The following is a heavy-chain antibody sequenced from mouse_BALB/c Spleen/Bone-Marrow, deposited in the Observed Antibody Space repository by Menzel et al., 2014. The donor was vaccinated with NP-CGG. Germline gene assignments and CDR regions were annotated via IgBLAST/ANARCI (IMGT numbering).Heavy chain of an antibody. V-gene: IGHV1S137*01. J-gene: IGHJ4*01. CDR1: GYTFTDYA. CDR2: ISGYYGDA. D-gene: IGHD2-14*01. Sequence: VKISCKGSGYTFTDYAIHWVKQSHAKSLEWIGLISGYYGDAIYNQKFKGKATMTVDKSSSTAYMDLARLTPEDSAIYYCARSGKVRHAMDYWGQGTSVTVSS. CDR3: ARSGKVRHAMDY.